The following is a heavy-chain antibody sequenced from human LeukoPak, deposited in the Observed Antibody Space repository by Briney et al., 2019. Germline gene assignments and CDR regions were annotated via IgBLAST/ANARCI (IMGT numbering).Heavy chain of an antibody. D-gene: IGHD3-10*01. CDR2: IYYSGST. J-gene: IGHJ5*02. CDR3: ANYGSGSYRFDP. CDR1: GDSISSYY. Sequence: SETLSLTCTVSGDSISSYYWSWIRQPPGKGLEWIGYIYYSGSTSYNPSLKSRLIISLDTSKNQFSLKLNSVTAADTAVYYCANYGSGSYRFDPWGQGTLVTVSS. V-gene: IGHV4-59*12.